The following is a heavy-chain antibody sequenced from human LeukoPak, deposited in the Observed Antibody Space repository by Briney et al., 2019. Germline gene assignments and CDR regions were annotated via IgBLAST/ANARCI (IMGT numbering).Heavy chain of an antibody. CDR1: GFSLSTSGMC. D-gene: IGHD3-22*01. V-gene: IGHV2-70*11. Sequence: SGPTLVNPTQTLTLSCTFSGFSLSTSGMCVSWIRQPPGKALEWLARIDWDDDKYYSTSLKTRLTISKDTSKNQVVLTMTNMDPVDTATYYCARIQYYYDSSGYPDYYMDVWGKGTTVTVSS. J-gene: IGHJ6*03. CDR2: IDWDDDK. CDR3: ARIQYYYDSSGYPDYYMDV.